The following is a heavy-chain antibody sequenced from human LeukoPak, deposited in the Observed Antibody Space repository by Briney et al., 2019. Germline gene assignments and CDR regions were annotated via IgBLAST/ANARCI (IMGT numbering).Heavy chain of an antibody. D-gene: IGHD3-16*01. J-gene: IGHJ3*01. CDR1: GFTFSSYA. Sequence: PGGSLRLSCAASGFTFSSYAMSWVRQAPGKGLEWVSSVSAGGATTYYADSVKGRFTMSRDNSKKTLSLQMHSLRAEDTAVYYCAKGKVNHDGAFDFWGQGTMVTVSS. CDR2: VSAGGATT. V-gene: IGHV3-23*01. CDR3: AKGKVNHDGAFDF.